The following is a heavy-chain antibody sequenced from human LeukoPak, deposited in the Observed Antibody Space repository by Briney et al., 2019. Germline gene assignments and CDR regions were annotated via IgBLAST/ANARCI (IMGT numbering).Heavy chain of an antibody. CDR3: AGRYSGNYKTRDV. V-gene: IGHV2-70*11. CDR1: GFSLLTSGVS. Sequence: SGPALVEPTQTLTLTCTFSGFSLLTSGVSVTWIRQPPGRALEWLARIDWDDDKYYNTSLEARLTISKDTSKNQVILTVTDMDPLDQATYYGAGRYSGNYKTRDVWAKGPRSPSPQ. J-gene: IGHJ6*04. CDR2: IDWDDDK. D-gene: IGHD1-7*01.